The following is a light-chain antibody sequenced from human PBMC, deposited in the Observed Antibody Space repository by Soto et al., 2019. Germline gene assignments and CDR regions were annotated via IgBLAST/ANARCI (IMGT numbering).Light chain of an antibody. Sequence: QSVLTQPPSASGTPGQTITISCSGSSSNIGNDIVYWYQQLPATAPKLLIYHDNHRPSGVPDRFSGSKSGTSASLVIAGLRSEDEADYYCASWDVSLRGYVFGTGTKVTVL. CDR3: ASWDVSLRGYV. V-gene: IGLV1-47*02. CDR2: HDN. CDR1: SSNIGNDI. J-gene: IGLJ1*01.